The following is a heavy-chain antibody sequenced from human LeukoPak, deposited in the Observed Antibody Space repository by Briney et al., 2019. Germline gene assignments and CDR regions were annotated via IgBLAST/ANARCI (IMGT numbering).Heavy chain of an antibody. V-gene: IGHV4-59*08. D-gene: IGHD2-15*01. CDR3: ARHGGSLGFFDY. CDR1: GGHIRTYY. CDR2: LYIGST. J-gene: IGHJ4*02. Sequence: SETLSLTCAVSGGHIRTYYWSWIRQSRGEALEWIGYLYIGSTAYNPSLKSRVAISVDRSRNQFSLRLAAVTAADTAVYYCARHGGSLGFFDYWGQGTLVTVSS.